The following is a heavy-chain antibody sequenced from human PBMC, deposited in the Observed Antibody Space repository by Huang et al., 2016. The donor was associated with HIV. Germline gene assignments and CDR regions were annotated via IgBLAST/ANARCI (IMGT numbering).Heavy chain of an antibody. J-gene: IGHJ3*02. CDR2: VNQRGSA. D-gene: IGHD3-16*01. CDR1: GGPLSGHY. CDR3: ARSLMGEDPFDI. Sequence: QVRLHQWGTGLVRPSETLSLTCAVYGGPLSGHYWSWVRLPPGGSLEWLGEVNQRGSANYNPSLKSRLSMSIDTSKKQFSLKLGSVTAADTALYYCARSLMGEDPFDIWGQGTLVTVSS. V-gene: IGHV4-34*01.